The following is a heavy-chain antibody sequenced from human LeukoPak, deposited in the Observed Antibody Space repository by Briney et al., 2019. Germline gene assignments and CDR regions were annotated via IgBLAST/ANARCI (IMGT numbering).Heavy chain of an antibody. V-gene: IGHV3-23*01. J-gene: IGHJ4*02. CDR2: ISGSGGST. D-gene: IGHD1-26*01. Sequence: PGGSLRLSCAASGFTFDDYGMSWVRQAPGKGLEWVSAISGSGGSTYYADSVKGRFTISRDNSKNTLYLQMNSLRAEDTAVYYCAKAPLSYSGYFDYWGQGTLVTVSS. CDR1: GFTFDDYG. CDR3: AKAPLSYSGYFDY.